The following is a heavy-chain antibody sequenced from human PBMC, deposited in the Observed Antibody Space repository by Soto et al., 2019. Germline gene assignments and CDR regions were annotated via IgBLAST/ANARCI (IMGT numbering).Heavy chain of an antibody. CDR2: VYHSGST. CDR3: ARDTGLAPTVWGY. V-gene: IGHV4-31*03. D-gene: IGHD7-27*01. CDR1: GDSISGGGHY. J-gene: IGHJ4*03. Sequence: QVQLQESGPGLVKPSQTLSLTCSVSGDSISGGGHYWNWIRQFPGKGLEWIGHVYHSGSTPYNPSLRGRLPISIDTSKNQFSLRLISVTAADTALYYCARDTGLAPTVWGYWGHGSQVAVSS.